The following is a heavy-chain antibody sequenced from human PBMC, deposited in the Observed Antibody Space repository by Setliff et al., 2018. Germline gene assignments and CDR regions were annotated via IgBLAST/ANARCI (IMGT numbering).Heavy chain of an antibody. V-gene: IGHV4-59*12. J-gene: IGHJ4*02. CDR3: ARGRYFESSSYYFPFDY. CDR2: IDYSGST. D-gene: IGHD3-22*01. Sequence: SETLSLTCTVSGGSISSYYWSWIRQPPGKGLEWIGYIDYSGSTNYNPSLKSRVTISGDTSRNQMSLRMTSVTAADTAVYYCARGRYFESSSYYFPFDYWGLGTLVTVSS. CDR1: GGSISSYY.